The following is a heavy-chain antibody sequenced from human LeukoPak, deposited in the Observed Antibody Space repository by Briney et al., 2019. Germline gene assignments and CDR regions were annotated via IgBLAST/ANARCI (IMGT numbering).Heavy chain of an antibody. CDR3: ARDPLDSSGLMNWFDP. J-gene: IGHJ5*02. Sequence: GGSLRLSCAASGFTFSSYAMSWVRQAPGKGLEWVAVISYDGINKYYADSVKGRFTISRDNSKNTLYLQMNSPRTEDTAVYYCARDPLDSSGLMNWFDPWGQGTLVTVSS. V-gene: IGHV3-30-3*01. CDR2: ISYDGINK. D-gene: IGHD3-22*01. CDR1: GFTFSSYA.